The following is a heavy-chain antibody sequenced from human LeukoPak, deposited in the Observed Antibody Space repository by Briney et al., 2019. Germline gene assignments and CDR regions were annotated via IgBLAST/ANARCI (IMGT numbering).Heavy chain of an antibody. CDR2: IYPGDSDT. CDR3: ARHQYSGTFYNAFDL. CDR1: GYSFTTYW. Sequence: GESLKISCKGSGYSFTTYWIAWVRQMPGKGLECMGVIYPGDSDTRYSPSFQGQVTISADKSINTAYLQWSSLKASDTAMYYCARHQYSGTFYNAFDLWGQGTMVIVSS. D-gene: IGHD1-26*01. J-gene: IGHJ3*01. V-gene: IGHV5-51*01.